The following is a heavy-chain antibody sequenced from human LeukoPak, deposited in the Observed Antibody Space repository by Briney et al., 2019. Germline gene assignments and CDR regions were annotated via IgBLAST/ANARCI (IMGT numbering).Heavy chain of an antibody. J-gene: IGHJ4*02. D-gene: IGHD3-22*01. V-gene: IGHV3-23*01. CDR1: GFTFSSYA. Sequence: PGGSLRLSCAASGFTFSSYAMSWVRQAPGKGLEWVSAISGSGGSTYYADSVKGRFTISRDNSKNTLYLQMNSLRAEDTAVYYCAKDGSNYYDSSGYDYWGQGTLVTVSS. CDR2: ISGSGGST. CDR3: AKDGSNYYDSSGYDY.